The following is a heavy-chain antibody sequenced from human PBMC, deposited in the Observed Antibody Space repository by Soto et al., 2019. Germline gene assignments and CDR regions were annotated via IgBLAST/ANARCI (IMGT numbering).Heavy chain of an antibody. CDR1: GGTFSSYT. J-gene: IGHJ3*02. CDR2: IIPILGIA. D-gene: IGHD2-2*01. V-gene: IGHV1-69*02. CDR3: ARSGSSIVVVPAAPGAFDI. Sequence: QVQLVQSGAEVKKPGSSVKVSCKASGGTFSSYTISWVRQAPGQGLEWMGRIIPILGIANYAQKFQGRVTITADKSTSTAYMELSSLRSEDTAVYYCARSGSSIVVVPAAPGAFDIWGQGTMVTVSS.